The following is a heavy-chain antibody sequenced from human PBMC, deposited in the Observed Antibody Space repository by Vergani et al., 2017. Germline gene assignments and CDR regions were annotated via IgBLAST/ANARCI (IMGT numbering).Heavy chain of an antibody. Sequence: EVQLVQSGAEVKKPGESLKISCQISGYSFTNYWIGWVRQMPGKGLEWMGIIHPADSDTRYSPSFQGQVTISVDKSISTAYLQRSSLRASDSAMYYCARLSREHWRIVVVPAATGFDYWGQGTLVTVSS. D-gene: IGHD2-2*01. V-gene: IGHV5-51*01. CDR2: IHPADSDT. CDR1: GYSFTNYW. J-gene: IGHJ4*02. CDR3: ARLSREHWRIVVVPAATGFDY.